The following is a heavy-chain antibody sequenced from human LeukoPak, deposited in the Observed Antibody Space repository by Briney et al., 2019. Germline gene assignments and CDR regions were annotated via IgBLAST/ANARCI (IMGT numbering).Heavy chain of an antibody. D-gene: IGHD3-9*01. Sequence: GRSLRLSCAASGFTFSSYGMHWVRQAPGKGLEWVAVISNDGSKKYSADSVKGRFTISRDNSKNTLYLQMNSLRAEDTAVYYCAKVPTGYYSTDNWFDPWGQGTLVTVSS. CDR1: GFTFSSYG. J-gene: IGHJ5*02. CDR3: AKVPTGYYSTDNWFDP. CDR2: ISNDGSKK. V-gene: IGHV3-30*18.